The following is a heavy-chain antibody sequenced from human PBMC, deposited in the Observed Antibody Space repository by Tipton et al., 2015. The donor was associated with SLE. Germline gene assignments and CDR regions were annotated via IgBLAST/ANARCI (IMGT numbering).Heavy chain of an antibody. Sequence: QLVQSGAEVKKPGASVKVSCKASGYSFTTYYMHWVRQAPGQGLEWMGLITPSGDGTTYAQKFQGRVSMTRDTSTSTAYMELRSLNSDDMAVYYCARVEGGSGSYGFLDYWGQGTLVTVSS. CDR2: ITPSGDGT. CDR1: GYSFTTYY. CDR3: ARVEGGSGSYGFLDY. V-gene: IGHV1-46*01. J-gene: IGHJ4*02. D-gene: IGHD1-26*01.